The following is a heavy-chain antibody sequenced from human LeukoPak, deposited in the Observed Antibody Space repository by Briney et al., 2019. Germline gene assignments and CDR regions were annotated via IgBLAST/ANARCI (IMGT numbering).Heavy chain of an antibody. D-gene: IGHD3-22*01. Sequence: PGGSLRLSCAASGFTVGSYYINWVRQAPGKGLEWVSVIYDGGITYYADSVKGRFTISRDNSKNTVYLQMNSLRAEDTAVYYCARWLSYKIDSNGFLDYWGQGTLVTVSS. CDR2: IYDGGIT. J-gene: IGHJ4*02. CDR1: GFTVGSYY. V-gene: IGHV3-66*01. CDR3: ARWLSYKIDSNGFLDY.